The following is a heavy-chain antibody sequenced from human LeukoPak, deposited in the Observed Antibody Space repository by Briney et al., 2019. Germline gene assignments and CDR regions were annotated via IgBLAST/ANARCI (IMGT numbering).Heavy chain of an antibody. CDR3: ARGKWVEYYDSGGYYPLDY. CDR2: INPNSGGT. J-gene: IGHJ4*02. CDR1: GYTFTGYY. Sequence: EASVKVSCKASGYTFTGYYMHWVRQAPGQGLEWMGRINPNSGGTNYAQKFQGRVTMTRDTSISTAYMELSRLRSDDTAVYYCARGKWVEYYDSGGYYPLDYWGQGTLVTVSS. V-gene: IGHV1-2*06. D-gene: IGHD3-22*01.